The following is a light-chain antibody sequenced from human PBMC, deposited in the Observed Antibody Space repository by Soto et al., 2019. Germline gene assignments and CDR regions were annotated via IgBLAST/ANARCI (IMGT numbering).Light chain of an antibody. CDR1: RGVSSY. Sequence: EILLTQSPATLSFSPGGRATLSFRVSRGVSSYLAWYQQTPGQAPRLLIYDASNRATGIPARFSGSGSGTDFTLTISSLEPEDFAVYYCQQRGDWPPITFGQGTRLEI. CDR3: QQRGDWPPIT. J-gene: IGKJ5*01. CDR2: DAS. V-gene: IGKV3-11*01.